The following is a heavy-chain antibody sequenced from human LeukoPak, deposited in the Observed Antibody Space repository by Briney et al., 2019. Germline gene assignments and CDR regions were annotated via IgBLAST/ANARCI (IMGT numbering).Heavy chain of an antibody. D-gene: IGHD1-26*01. J-gene: IGHJ6*03. V-gene: IGHV3-21*01. CDR3: ARDPYSGNYGAYYYYYMDV. CDR1: GFSFSTYN. Sequence: GGSLRLSCAASGFSFSTYNMNWVRQAPGQRLEWVSSITSGRSYIYYADSVKGRFTISRDNAKSSLYLQMDSLRAEDTAVYYCARDPYSGNYGAYYYYYMDVWGKGTTVTISS. CDR2: ITSGRSYI.